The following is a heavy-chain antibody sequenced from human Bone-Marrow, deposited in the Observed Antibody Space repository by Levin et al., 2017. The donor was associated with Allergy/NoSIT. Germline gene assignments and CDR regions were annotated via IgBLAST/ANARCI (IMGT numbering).Heavy chain of an antibody. D-gene: IGHD5-12*01. CDR2: INHSGST. CDR3: ARGILYRWLRSPWYYMDV. V-gene: IGHV4-34*01. J-gene: IGHJ6*03. Sequence: GSLRLSCAVYGGSFSGYYWSWIRQPPGKGLEWIGEINHSGSTNYNPSLKSRVTISVDTSKNQFSLKLSSVTAADTAVYYCARGILYRWLRSPWYYMDVWGKGTTVTVSS. CDR1: GGSFSGYY.